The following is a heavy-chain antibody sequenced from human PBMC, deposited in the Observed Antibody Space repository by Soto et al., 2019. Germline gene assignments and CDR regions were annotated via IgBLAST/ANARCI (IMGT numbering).Heavy chain of an antibody. CDR1: GFTFSTNA. CDR3: ARDPGASGYACDS. V-gene: IGHV3-48*02. J-gene: IGHJ4*02. CDR2: ISPGSDTI. Sequence: EEQLVESGGGLVQPGGSLRLSCAASGFTFSTNAMNWVRQAPGKGLEWVSFISPGSDTIYYADSVQGRFTISRDNGKNSLYLQTNSLRDEDTAVYYCARDPGASGYACDSWGQGTLVTVSS. D-gene: IGHD3-22*01.